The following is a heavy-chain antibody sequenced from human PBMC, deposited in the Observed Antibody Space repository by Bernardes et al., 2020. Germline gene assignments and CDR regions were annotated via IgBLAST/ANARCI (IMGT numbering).Heavy chain of an antibody. CDR2: ISYDGSNK. CDR3: ARDVSRVLRYFDWLDAGGYGMDV. D-gene: IGHD3-9*01. V-gene: IGHV3-30*03. Sequence: GGSLRLSCAASGFTFSSYGMHWVRQAPGKGLEWVAVISYDGSNKYYADSVKGRFTISRDNSKNTLYLQMNSLRAEDTAVYYCARDVSRVLRYFDWLDAGGYGMDVWGQGTTVTVSS. CDR1: GFTFSSYG. J-gene: IGHJ6*02.